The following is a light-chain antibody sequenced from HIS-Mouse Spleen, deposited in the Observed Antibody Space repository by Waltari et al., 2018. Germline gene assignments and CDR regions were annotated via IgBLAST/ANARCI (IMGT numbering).Light chain of an antibody. V-gene: IGLV2-23*01. CDR3: CSYAGSSTVV. CDR2: EGS. Sequence: QSALTQPASVSGSPGQSITISCPGTSSDCGSYNLLPWYQQHPGKAPKLMIYEGSKRPSGVSNRFSGSKSGNTASLTISGLQAEDEADYYCCSYAGSSTVVFGGGTKLTVL. J-gene: IGLJ2*01. CDR1: SSDCGSYNL.